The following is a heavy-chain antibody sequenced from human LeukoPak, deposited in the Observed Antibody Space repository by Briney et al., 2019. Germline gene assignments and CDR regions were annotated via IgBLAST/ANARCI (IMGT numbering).Heavy chain of an antibody. CDR2: ISGSGGST. CDR1: GFTFSSYA. V-gene: IGHV3-23*01. Sequence: PGGSLRLSCAASGFTFSSYAMSWVRQAPGKWLEWVSAISGSGGSTYYADSVKGRFTISRDNSKNTLYLQMNSLRAEDTAVYYCANPNYASSGYLDWGQGTLVTVSS. D-gene: IGHD3-22*01. CDR3: ANPNYASSGYLD. J-gene: IGHJ4*02.